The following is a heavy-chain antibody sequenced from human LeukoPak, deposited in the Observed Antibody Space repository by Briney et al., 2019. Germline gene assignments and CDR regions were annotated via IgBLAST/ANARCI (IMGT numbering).Heavy chain of an antibody. J-gene: IGHJ4*02. D-gene: IGHD5-18*01. CDR3: ARARDWAGYSYGFYY. V-gene: IGHV1-69*13. CDR2: IIPIFGTA. CDR1: GGTFSSYA. Sequence: SVKVSCKASGGTFSSYAISWVRQAPGQGLEWMGGIIPIFGTANYAQKFQGRVTITADESTSTAYMELSSLRSEDTAVYYCARARDWAGYSYGFYYWGQRTLVTVSS.